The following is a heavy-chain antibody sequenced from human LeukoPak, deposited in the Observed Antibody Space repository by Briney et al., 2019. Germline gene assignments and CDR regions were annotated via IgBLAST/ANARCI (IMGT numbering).Heavy chain of an antibody. V-gene: IGHV3-23*01. J-gene: IGHJ6*03. Sequence: LAGGSLRLSCAASGFTFSSYAMSWVRQAPGKGLEWVSGIGASGDSTYYADSVKGRFTISRDNSKNTLYLQMNSLRAEDTAVYYCAKVSPVITTGYYYYYMDVWGKGTTVTISS. D-gene: IGHD3-22*01. CDR1: GFTFSSYA. CDR3: AKVSPVITTGYYYYYMDV. CDR2: IGASGDST.